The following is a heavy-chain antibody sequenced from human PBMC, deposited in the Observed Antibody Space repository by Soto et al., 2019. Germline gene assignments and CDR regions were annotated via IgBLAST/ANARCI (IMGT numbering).Heavy chain of an antibody. Sequence: GGSLRLSCAASGFTLSDYWMHWVRQVPGKGLLWVSRISVDGGDTTYADSVKGRFTISRDNARNTLYLQMNSLGAEDTAVYYCARPRGTASSAFDMWGQGTMVTVSS. J-gene: IGHJ3*02. CDR3: ARPRGTASSAFDM. D-gene: IGHD2-21*02. CDR1: GFTLSDYW. V-gene: IGHV3-74*01. CDR2: ISVDGGDT.